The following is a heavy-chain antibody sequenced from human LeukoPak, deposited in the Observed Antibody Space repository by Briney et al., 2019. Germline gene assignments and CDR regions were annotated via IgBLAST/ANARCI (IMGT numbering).Heavy chain of an antibody. J-gene: IGHJ4*02. V-gene: IGHV4-34*01. CDR1: GGSFSGYY. Sequence: SETLSLTCAVYGGSFSGYYWSWIRQPPGKGLEWIGEINHSGSTNYNPSLKSRVTISVDTSKNQFSLKLSSVTAADTAVYYCARVYSSSWNKNDYWGQGTLVTVSS. CDR2: INHSGST. CDR3: ARVYSSSWNKNDY. D-gene: IGHD6-13*01.